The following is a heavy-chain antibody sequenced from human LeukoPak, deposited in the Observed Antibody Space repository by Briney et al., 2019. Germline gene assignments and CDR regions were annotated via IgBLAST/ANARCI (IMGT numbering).Heavy chain of an antibody. Sequence: GGSLRLSCAASGFTFNSYVMSWVRQAPGKGLEWVSAIGGSGARTYYADSVRGRFTISRDNSKNTVYLQLSSLRGEDTAVYYCAKDLVSGDWYWRGFDSWGQGTLVTVSS. D-gene: IGHD6-19*01. J-gene: IGHJ4*02. CDR2: IGGSGART. V-gene: IGHV3-23*01. CDR1: GFTFNSYV. CDR3: AKDLVSGDWYWRGFDS.